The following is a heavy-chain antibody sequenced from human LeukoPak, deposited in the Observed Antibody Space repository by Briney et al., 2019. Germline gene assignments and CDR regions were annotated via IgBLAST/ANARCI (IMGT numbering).Heavy chain of an antibody. D-gene: IGHD1-26*01. CDR3: TRVRLGSDTRYFDY. CDR1: GFSFSDHY. V-gene: IGHV3-72*01. Sequence: GGPLRLSCAASGFSFSDHYMDWVRLPPGKGLEWVGRIKNKANSYGTDYAASVKGRFTLSRDDSKDSLYLQMNSLRSEDTALYYCTRVRLGSDTRYFDYWGQGTLVTVSS. J-gene: IGHJ4*02. CDR2: IKNKANSYGT.